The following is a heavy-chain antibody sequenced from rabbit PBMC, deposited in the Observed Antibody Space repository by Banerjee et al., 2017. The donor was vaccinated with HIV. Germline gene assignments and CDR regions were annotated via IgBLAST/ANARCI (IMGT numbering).Heavy chain of an antibody. CDR3: ARDLDAGDADDDYAIFKL. Sequence: QQQLEESGGGLVKPGGTLTLTCKASGIDFSSYYYMCWVRQAPGKGLEWIACIYADGSGYTYYASWAKGRFTISKTSSTTVTLQMTSLTAADTATYFCARDLDAGDADDDYAIFKLWGPGTLVTVS. CDR1: GIDFSSYYY. CDR2: IYADGSGYT. V-gene: IGHV1S45*01. D-gene: IGHD6-1*01. J-gene: IGHJ4*01.